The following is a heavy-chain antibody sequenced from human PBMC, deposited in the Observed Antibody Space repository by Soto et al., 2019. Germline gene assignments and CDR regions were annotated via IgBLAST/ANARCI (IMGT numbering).Heavy chain of an antibody. Sequence: QVQLVESGGGVVQPGRSLRLSCVASGFTFSTYGMYWVRQAPGKGLEWVAVISDDGNSKYYADSVKGRFTISRDNSKNTVYLQMNSLRLEDTAVYYCAKDQTHAFDIWGQGTMVTVSS. J-gene: IGHJ3*02. CDR3: AKDQTHAFDI. CDR2: ISDDGNSK. CDR1: GFTFSTYG. V-gene: IGHV3-30*18.